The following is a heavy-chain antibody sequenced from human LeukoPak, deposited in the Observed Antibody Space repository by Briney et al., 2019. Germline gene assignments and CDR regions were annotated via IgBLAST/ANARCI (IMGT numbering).Heavy chain of an antibody. D-gene: IGHD2-8*01. V-gene: IGHV4-34*01. CDR3: ARAYGRNYYYYMDV. Sequence: SETLSLTCAVYGGSFSGYYWSWIRHPPGKGLEWIGEINHSGSTNYNPSLKSRVTISVDTSKNQFSLKLSSVTAADTAVYYCARAYGRNYYYYMDVWGKGTTVTISS. CDR1: GGSFSGYY. J-gene: IGHJ6*03. CDR2: INHSGST.